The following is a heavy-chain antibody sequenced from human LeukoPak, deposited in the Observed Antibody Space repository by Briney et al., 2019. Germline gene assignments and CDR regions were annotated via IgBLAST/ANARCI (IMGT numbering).Heavy chain of an antibody. D-gene: IGHD3-10*01. Sequence: PGGSLRLSCAASGFTFSSYAMSWVRQAPGKGLEWVSAISGSGGSTYYADSVKGRFTISRDNSKNTLYLQMNSLRAEDTAVYYCAKNTYYYGSGSYYNGWGQGTLVTVSS. CDR2: ISGSGGST. J-gene: IGHJ4*02. V-gene: IGHV3-23*01. CDR3: AKNTYYYGSGSYYNG. CDR1: GFTFSSYA.